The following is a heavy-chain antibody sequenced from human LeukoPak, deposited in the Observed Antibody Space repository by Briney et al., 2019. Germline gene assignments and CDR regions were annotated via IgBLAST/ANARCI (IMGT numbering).Heavy chain of an antibody. CDR2: IYYSGST. CDR3: ARDRYYYGSGSSWFDP. J-gene: IGHJ5*02. V-gene: IGHV4-30-4*01. CDR1: GGSISSGDYY. Sequence: SQTLSLTCTVSGGSISSGDYYWSWIRQPPGKGLEWIGCIYYSGSTYYNPSLKSRVTISVDTSKNQFSLKLSSVTAADTAVYYCARDRYYYGSGSSWFDPWGQGTLVTVSS. D-gene: IGHD3-10*01.